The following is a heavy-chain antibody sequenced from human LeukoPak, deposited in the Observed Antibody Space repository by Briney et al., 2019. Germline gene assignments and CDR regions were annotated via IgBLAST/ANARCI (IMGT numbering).Heavy chain of an antibody. V-gene: IGHV1-2*02. Sequence: ASVKVSCKASGYTFTGYYMHWVRQAPGQGLEWMGWINPNSGGANYAQKFQGRVTMTRDTSISTAYMELSRLRSDDTAVYYCARVRNWNYDRFDPWGQGTLVTVSS. CDR3: ARVRNWNYDRFDP. D-gene: IGHD1-7*01. J-gene: IGHJ5*02. CDR2: INPNSGGA. CDR1: GYTFTGYY.